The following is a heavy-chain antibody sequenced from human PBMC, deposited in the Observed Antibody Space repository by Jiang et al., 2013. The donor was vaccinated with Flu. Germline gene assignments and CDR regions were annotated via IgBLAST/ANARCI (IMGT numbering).Heavy chain of an antibody. D-gene: IGHD2-2*01. J-gene: IGHJ4*02. CDR3: AADRGIVVVPAAKSFDY. Sequence: EWIGWIVVGSGNTNYAQKFQERVTITRDMSTSTAYMELSSLRSEDTAVYYCAADRGIVVVPAAKSFDYWGQGTLVTVSS. V-gene: IGHV1-58*01. CDR2: IVVGSGNT.